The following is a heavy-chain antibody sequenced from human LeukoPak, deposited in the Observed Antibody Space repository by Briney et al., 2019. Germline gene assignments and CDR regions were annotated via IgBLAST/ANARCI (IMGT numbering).Heavy chain of an antibody. CDR1: GLTFNNAR. J-gene: IGHJ4*02. D-gene: IGHD3-10*01. CDR2: IKSKTDGGTT. V-gene: IGHV3-15*01. CDR3: TTNYYYGSGSPLY. Sequence: GGPLTLPCAASGLTFNNARMMWVRPAPGEGGEGVGRIKSKTDGGTTDYAAPVKGRFTISRDDSKNTLYLQMNSLKTEDTAVYYCTTNYYYGSGSPLYWGQGTLVTVSS.